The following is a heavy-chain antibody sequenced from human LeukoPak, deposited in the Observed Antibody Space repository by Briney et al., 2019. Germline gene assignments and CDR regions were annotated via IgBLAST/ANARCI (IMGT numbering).Heavy chain of an antibody. CDR2: IYSGGST. Sequence: GGSLRLSRAASGFTVSSNYMSWVRQAPGKGLEWVSVIYSGGSTYYADSVKGRFTISRDNSKNTLYLQMNSLRAEDTAVYYCARALNRDTAMVAYYFDYWGQGTLVTVSS. J-gene: IGHJ4*02. CDR3: ARALNRDTAMVAYYFDY. V-gene: IGHV3-53*01. D-gene: IGHD5-18*01. CDR1: GFTVSSNY.